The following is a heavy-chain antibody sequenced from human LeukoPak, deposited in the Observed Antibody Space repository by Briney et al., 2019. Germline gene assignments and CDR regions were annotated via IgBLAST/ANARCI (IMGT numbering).Heavy chain of an antibody. CDR3: TKGVVLTIFGMAWHAFDI. CDR1: GFTFSSYG. V-gene: IGHV3-30*18. J-gene: IGHJ3*02. D-gene: IGHD3-3*01. CDR2: ISYDGSNK. Sequence: GRSLRLSCAASGFTFSSYGMHWVRQAPGKGLEWVAVISYDGSNKYYADSVKGRFTISRDNFKNTLYLQMNSLRAEDTAIYYCTKGVVLTIFGMAWHAFDIWGQGTMVTVS.